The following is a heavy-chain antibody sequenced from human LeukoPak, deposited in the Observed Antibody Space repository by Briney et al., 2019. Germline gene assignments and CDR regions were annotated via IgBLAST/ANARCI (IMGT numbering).Heavy chain of an antibody. CDR2: KDIFGYK. CDR1: GFSVNNTY. V-gene: IGHV3-53*01. J-gene: IGHJ4*02. D-gene: IGHD3-10*01. CDR3: AGGSYYGSGSRPGYIEY. Sequence: GGSLRLSCAASGFSVNNTYMNWVRHATEKGLERGSLKDIFGYKHYAASVGGRVSISRDSVRNTVYLQLNSLRAEDTAVYYCAGGSYYGSGSRPGYIEYWGQGTLVTVSS.